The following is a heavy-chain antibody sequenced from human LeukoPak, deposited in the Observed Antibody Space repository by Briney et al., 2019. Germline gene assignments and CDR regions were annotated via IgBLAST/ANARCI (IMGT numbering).Heavy chain of an antibody. CDR2: ISSSGSTI. CDR3: ARTYDIFTGYGSDYYYYMDV. V-gene: IGHV3-48*03. CDR1: GFTFSSYE. Sequence: GGSLRLSCAASGFTFSSYEMNWVRQAPGKGLEWVSYISSSGSTIYYADSVKGRFTISRDNPKNSLYLQMNSLRAEDTAVYYCARTYDIFTGYGSDYYYYMDVWGKGTTVTVSS. J-gene: IGHJ6*03. D-gene: IGHD3-9*01.